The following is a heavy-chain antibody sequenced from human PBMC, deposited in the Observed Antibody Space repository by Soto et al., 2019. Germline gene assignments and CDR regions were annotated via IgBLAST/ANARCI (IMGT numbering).Heavy chain of an antibody. CDR3: ARGHTAMVIDYFDY. CDR2: INHSGST. CDR1: GGSFSGYY. Sequence: KPSDTLSLTCAVYGGSFSGYYWSWIRQPPGKGLEWIGEINHSGSTNYNPSLKSRVTISVDTSKNQFSLKLSSVTAADTAVYYCARGHTAMVIDYFDYWGQGTLVTVSS. J-gene: IGHJ4*02. D-gene: IGHD5-18*01. V-gene: IGHV4-34*01.